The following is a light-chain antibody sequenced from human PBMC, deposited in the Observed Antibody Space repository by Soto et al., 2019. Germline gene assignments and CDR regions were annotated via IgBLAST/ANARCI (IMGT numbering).Light chain of an antibody. J-gene: IGKJ4*01. CDR1: QSVGRRY. V-gene: IGKV3-20*01. CDR2: DTS. Sequence: IVLTQSPGTLSLSPGERATLSCRASQSVGRRYLDWYQQKPGQAPMLLIYDTSERASDIPDRFSGSGSGTDFTLTISRLVPEDFAVYYCQYQGTFGGGTKVEIK. CDR3: QYQGT.